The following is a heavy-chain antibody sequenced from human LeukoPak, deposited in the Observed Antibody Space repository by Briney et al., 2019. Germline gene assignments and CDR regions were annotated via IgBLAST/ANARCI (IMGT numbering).Heavy chain of an antibody. CDR1: GFTFSSYA. D-gene: IGHD3-16*02. V-gene: IGHV3-30*01. J-gene: IGHJ6*02. CDR3: ARVLYGSEIFYYYYGMDV. Sequence: PGGSLRLSCAASGFTFSSYAMHWVRQAPGKGLEWMAVISYDGSNKYYADSVKGRFTISRDNSKNTLYLQMNSLRAEDTAVYYCARVLYGSEIFYYYYGMDVWGQGTTVTVSS. CDR2: ISYDGSNK.